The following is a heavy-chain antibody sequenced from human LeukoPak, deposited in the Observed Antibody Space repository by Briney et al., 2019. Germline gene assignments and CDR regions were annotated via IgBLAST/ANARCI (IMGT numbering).Heavy chain of an antibody. CDR3: STDQGGDILTGC. D-gene: IGHD3-9*01. CDR1: GFTFSNAR. CDR2: IKTKSEGGTI. J-gene: IGHJ4*02. Sequence: PGGSLRLSCAASGFTFSNARMNWVRQAPGKGLEWVGRIKTKSEGGTIDYAAPVRGRFTISRDDSENTLYLQMNSLKTEDTALYYCSTDQGGDILTGCWGQGTLVTVSS. V-gene: IGHV3-15*07.